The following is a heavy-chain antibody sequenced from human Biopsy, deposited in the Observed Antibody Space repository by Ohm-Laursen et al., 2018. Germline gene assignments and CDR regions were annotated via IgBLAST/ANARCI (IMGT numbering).Heavy chain of an antibody. D-gene: IGHD2-21*01. CDR2: LSGSGGTI. CDR1: GFTFSSYG. Sequence: SLRLSCSASGFTFSSYGMSWVRQAPGKGLEWVSVLSGSGGTIYYADSVKGRFTISRDNAKNSLYLQMNSLRAEDTAVYYCTRLAYYYYYGMDVWGQGTTVTVSS. V-gene: IGHV3-48*03. CDR3: TRLAYYYYYGMDV. J-gene: IGHJ6*02.